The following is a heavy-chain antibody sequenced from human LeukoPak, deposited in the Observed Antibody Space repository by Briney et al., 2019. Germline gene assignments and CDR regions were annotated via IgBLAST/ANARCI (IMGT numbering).Heavy chain of an antibody. CDR2: IKQDGSEK. D-gene: IGHD5-12*01. CDR3: ARRYSGYEWAFDI. CDR1: GFNFSTYW. Sequence: GGSLRLSWAASGFNFSTYWMTWVRQAPGKGLEWVANIKQDGSEKYYADSVQGRFTISRDNAKNSLSLQMNSLRAEDTALYYCARRYSGYEWAFDIWGQGTMVSVSS. J-gene: IGHJ3*02. V-gene: IGHV3-7*01.